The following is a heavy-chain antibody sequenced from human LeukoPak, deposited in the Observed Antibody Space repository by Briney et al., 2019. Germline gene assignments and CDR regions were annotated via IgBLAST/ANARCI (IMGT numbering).Heavy chain of an antibody. Sequence: PSETLSLTCTVSGGSISSGSYYWSWIRQPAGKGLEWIGRIYTSGSTNYNPPLKSRVTISVDTSKNQFSLKLSSVTAADTAVYYCARADSYYDFWSGYSGNWFDPWGQGTLVTVSS. D-gene: IGHD3-3*01. CDR3: ARADSYYDFWSGYSGNWFDP. CDR2: IYTSGST. J-gene: IGHJ5*02. V-gene: IGHV4-61*02. CDR1: GGSISSGSYY.